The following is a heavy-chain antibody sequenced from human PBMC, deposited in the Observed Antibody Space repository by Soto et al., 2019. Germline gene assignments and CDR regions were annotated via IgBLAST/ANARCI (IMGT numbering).Heavy chain of an antibody. D-gene: IGHD2-2*01. CDR1: GFTFSSYG. CDR3: AREGGYCRSTSGGCYYYGMDV. Sequence: QVQLVESGGGVVQPGRSLRLSCAASGFTFSSYGMHWVRQAPGKGLEWVAVIWYDGSNKYYADSVKGRFTISRDNSKNTLYLQMNSLRAEDTAVYYCAREGGYCRSTSGGCYYYGMDVWGQGTTVTVSS. J-gene: IGHJ6*02. CDR2: IWYDGSNK. V-gene: IGHV3-33*01.